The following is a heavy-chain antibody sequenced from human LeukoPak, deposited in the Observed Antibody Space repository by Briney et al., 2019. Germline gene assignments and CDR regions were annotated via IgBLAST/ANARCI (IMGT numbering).Heavy chain of an antibody. J-gene: IGHJ4*02. V-gene: IGHV1-69*05. D-gene: IGHD5-24*01. CDR3: AAGSRREMARY. CDR2: IIPIFGTA. CDR1: GGTFSSYA. Sequence: ASVKVSCKASGGTFSSYAISWVRQAPGQGLEWMGGIIPIFGTANYAQKFQERVTITRDMSTSTAYMELSSLRSEDTAVYYCAAGSRREMARYWGQGTLVTVSS.